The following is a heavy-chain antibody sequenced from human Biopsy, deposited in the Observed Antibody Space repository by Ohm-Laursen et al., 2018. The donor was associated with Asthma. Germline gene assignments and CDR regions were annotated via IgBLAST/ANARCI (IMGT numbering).Heavy chain of an antibody. V-gene: IGHV3-33*01. D-gene: IGHD6-19*01. CDR2: IWNDGNKN. J-gene: IGHJ4*02. CDR3: ARESSVAGSSDFDY. Sequence: SSLRLSCTASGFTFSKNGMHWVRQAPGKGLEWVALIWNDGNKNYYADSVRGRFTISRDNSKSMLYLQMNSLRAEDTAVYYCARESSVAGSSDFDYWGQGTLVTVSS. CDR1: GFTFSKNG.